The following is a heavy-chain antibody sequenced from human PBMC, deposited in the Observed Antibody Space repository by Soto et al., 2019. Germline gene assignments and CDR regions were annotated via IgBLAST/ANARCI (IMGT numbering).Heavy chain of an antibody. CDR2: IYYSGST. CDR1: GGSISSYY. CDR3: ARGGENYGDPNWFDP. J-gene: IGHJ5*02. V-gene: IGHV4-59*01. D-gene: IGHD4-17*01. Sequence: SETLSLTCTVSGGSISSYYWSWIRQPPGKGLEWIGYIYYSGSTNYNPSLKSRVTISVDTSKNQFSLKLSSVTAADTAVYYCARGGENYGDPNWFDPWGQGTLVTVSS.